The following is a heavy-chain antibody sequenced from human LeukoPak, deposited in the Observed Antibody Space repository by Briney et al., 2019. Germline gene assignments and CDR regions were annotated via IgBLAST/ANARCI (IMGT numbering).Heavy chain of an antibody. D-gene: IGHD3-10*01. CDR3: ARVEEGYGSGRRENYYYYHMDV. Sequence: PSETLSLTCTVSGVSISNYYWSWIRQPPGKGLEWIGYIHYSGSTSYNPSLKSRVTISVDTSKKQFSLKLSSVTAADTAVYYCARVEEGYGSGRRENYYYYHMDVWGKGTTVTISS. CDR1: GVSISNYY. J-gene: IGHJ6*03. CDR2: IHYSGST. V-gene: IGHV4-59*01.